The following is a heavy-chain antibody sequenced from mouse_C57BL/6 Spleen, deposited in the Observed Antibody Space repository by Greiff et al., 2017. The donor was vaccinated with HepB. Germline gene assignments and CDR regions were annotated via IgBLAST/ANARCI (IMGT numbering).Heavy chain of an antibody. D-gene: IGHD1-1*01. CDR2: IRSKSNNYAT. V-gene: IGHV10-1*01. Sequence: EVKLMESGGGLVQPKGSLKLSCAASGFSFNTYAMNWVRQAPGKGLEWVARIRSKSNNYATYYADSVKDRFTISRDDSESMLYLQMNNLKTEDTAMYYCVRQEWDYYGSFYYAMDYWGQGTSVTVSS. J-gene: IGHJ4*01. CDR1: GFSFNTYA. CDR3: VRQEWDYYGSFYYAMDY.